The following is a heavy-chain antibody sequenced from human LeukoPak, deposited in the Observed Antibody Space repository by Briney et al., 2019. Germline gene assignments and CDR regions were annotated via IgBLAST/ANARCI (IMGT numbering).Heavy chain of an antibody. CDR2: INWNGGSI. CDR1: GFTFDDYG. Sequence: GGSLRLSCAASGFTFDDYGMSWVRQAPGKGLEWVSGINWNGGSIGYADSVKGRFTISRDNATNSLYLQMNSLRAEDTALYYCARDRDIVATIAPYYYYYMDVWGKGTTVTISS. CDR3: ARDRDIVATIAPYYYYYMDV. D-gene: IGHD5-12*01. V-gene: IGHV3-20*04. J-gene: IGHJ6*03.